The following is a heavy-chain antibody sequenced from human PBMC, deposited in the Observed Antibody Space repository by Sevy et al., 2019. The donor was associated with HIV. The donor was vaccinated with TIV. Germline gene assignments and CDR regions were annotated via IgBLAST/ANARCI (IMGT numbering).Heavy chain of an antibody. CDR3: AKDASPMVRGVPYYMDI. D-gene: IGHD3-10*01. Sequence: GGSLRLSFAASGFTCSSYAMSWVRQAPGKGLEWVSAISGSGGTTYYADSVKCRFTISGDNSKNRLYLQVNSLRADDMAVYYFAKDASPMVRGVPYYMDIWGKGTTVTVSS. V-gene: IGHV3-23*01. J-gene: IGHJ6*03. CDR1: GFTCSSYA. CDR2: ISGSGGTT.